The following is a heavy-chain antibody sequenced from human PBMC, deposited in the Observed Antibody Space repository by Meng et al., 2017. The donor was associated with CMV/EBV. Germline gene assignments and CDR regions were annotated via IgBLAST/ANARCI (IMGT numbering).Heavy chain of an antibody. CDR2: ISNTGSTI. Sequence: GESLKISCAASGFTFSSHEMNWVRQAPGKGLEWVSYISNTGSTIYYADSVRGRFTISRDNAKNSLYLQMNSLRAEDTALYYCARDFALWYYYGMDVWGRGTTVTVSS. J-gene: IGHJ6*02. V-gene: IGHV3-48*03. D-gene: IGHD3-16*01. CDR1: GFTFSSHE. CDR3: ARDFALWYYYGMDV.